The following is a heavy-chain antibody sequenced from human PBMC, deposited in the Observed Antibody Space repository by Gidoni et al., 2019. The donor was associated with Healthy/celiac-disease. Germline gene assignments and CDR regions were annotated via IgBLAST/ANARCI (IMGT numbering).Heavy chain of an antibody. J-gene: IGHJ6*02. Sequence: QVQLVESGGGVVQPGRSLRLSCAASGFTFSSYCIHWVRQAPGKGLEWVEVRWYDGSNKYYADSVKGRFTISRDNSKNTLYLQMNSLRAEDTAVYYCARDTLGSEYYDFWSGYPLSIYGMDVWGQGTTVTVSS. CDR2: RWYDGSNK. CDR1: GFTFSSYC. V-gene: IGHV3-33*01. D-gene: IGHD3-3*01. CDR3: ARDTLGSEYYDFWSGYPLSIYGMDV.